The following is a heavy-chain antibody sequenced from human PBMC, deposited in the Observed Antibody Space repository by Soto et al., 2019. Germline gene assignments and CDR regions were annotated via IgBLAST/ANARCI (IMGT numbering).Heavy chain of an antibody. Sequence: SVKVSCKASGGTFSSYAISWVRQAPGQGLEWMGGIIPISETTNYAQKFQGRVTITADESKSTAYMELSSLRSEDTAVYYCARSQGSSTSLEIYYYYYGMDVWGQGTTVTVSS. V-gene: IGHV1-69*13. D-gene: IGHD2-2*01. J-gene: IGHJ6*02. CDR1: GGTFSSYA. CDR2: IIPISETT. CDR3: ARSQGSSTSLEIYYYYYGMDV.